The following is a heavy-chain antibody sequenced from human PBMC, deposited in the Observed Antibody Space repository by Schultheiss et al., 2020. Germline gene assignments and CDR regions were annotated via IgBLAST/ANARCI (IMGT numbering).Heavy chain of an antibody. V-gene: IGHV4-34*01. D-gene: IGHD2-2*01. CDR3: ARVCSSTSCHGEGSGYDFDY. Sequence: SQTLSLTCAVYGGSFSGYYWSWIRQHPGKGLEWIGYIYYSGSTNYNPSLKSRVTISVDTSKNQFSLKLSSVTAADTAVYYCARVCSSTSCHGEGSGYDFDYWGQGTLVTVSS. CDR2: IYYSGST. CDR1: GGSFSGYY. J-gene: IGHJ4*02.